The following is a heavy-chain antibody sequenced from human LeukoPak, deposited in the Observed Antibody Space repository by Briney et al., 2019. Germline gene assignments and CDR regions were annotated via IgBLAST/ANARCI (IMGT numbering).Heavy chain of an antibody. CDR3: ARFNDGILTGYFLFDY. D-gene: IGHD3-9*01. CDR1: GFTFSSYE. Sequence: QPGGSLRLSCAASGFTFSSYEMNWVRQAPGKGLEWVSYISSSGSTIYYADSVKGRFTISRDNAKNSLYLQMNSLRAEDTAVYYCARFNDGILTGYFLFDYWGQGTLVTVSS. V-gene: IGHV3-48*03. J-gene: IGHJ4*02. CDR2: ISSSGSTI.